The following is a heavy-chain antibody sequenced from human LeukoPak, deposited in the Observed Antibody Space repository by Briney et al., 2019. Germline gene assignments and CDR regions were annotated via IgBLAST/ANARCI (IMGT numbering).Heavy chain of an antibody. CDR3: ARKLGYRDYGTYYFDY. D-gene: IGHD4-17*01. CDR2: IYYSGST. J-gene: IGHJ4*02. V-gene: IGHV4-39*07. Sequence: PSETLSLTCTVSGGSISSSNYYWGWIRQPPGKGLEWIGSIYYSGSTYYNPSLKSRVTISVDTSKNQFSLKLSSVTAADTAVYYCARKLGYRDYGTYYFDYWGQGTLVTVSS. CDR1: GGSISSSNYY.